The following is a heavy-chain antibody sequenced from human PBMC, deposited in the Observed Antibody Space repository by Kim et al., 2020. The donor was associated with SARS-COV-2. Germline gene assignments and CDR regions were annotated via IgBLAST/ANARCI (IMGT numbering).Heavy chain of an antibody. CDR3: ARGSADS. D-gene: IGHD2-15*01. CDR2: SKGT. Sequence: SKGTNYNPSLKGRVTMSIDTSNNQFSLKLNSVTAVDTAVYYCARGSADSWGQGTLVTVSS. V-gene: IGHV4-4*07. J-gene: IGHJ4*02.